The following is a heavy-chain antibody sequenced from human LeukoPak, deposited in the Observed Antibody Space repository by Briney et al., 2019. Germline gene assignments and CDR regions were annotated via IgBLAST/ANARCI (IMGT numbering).Heavy chain of an antibody. CDR1: GYTXTGYD. Sequence: ASVKVSCKASGYTXTGYDMHWVRQAPGQGLEWMGWINPNSGGTNYAQKFQGRVTMTRDTSISTAYMELSRLRSDDTAVYYCAKNNWNDQDYDYWGQGTLVTVSS. J-gene: IGHJ4*02. D-gene: IGHD1-20*01. CDR3: AKNNWNDQDYDY. V-gene: IGHV1-2*02. CDR2: INPNSGGT.